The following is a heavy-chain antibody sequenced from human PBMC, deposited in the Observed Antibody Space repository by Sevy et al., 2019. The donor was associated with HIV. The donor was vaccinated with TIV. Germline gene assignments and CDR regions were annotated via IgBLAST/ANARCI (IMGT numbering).Heavy chain of an antibody. CDR3: ARDGGCSSTSCLLYFDS. CDR2: ISSRSSYI. D-gene: IGHD2-2*01. Sequence: GGSLRLSCAASGFTFSDYYMNWVRQAPGKGPEWVSSISSRSSYIHYADSVRGRFTISRDNAKNSLYLQMNSLRVDDTAVYFCARDGGCSSTSCLLYFDSWGQGALVTVSS. CDR1: GFTFSDYY. J-gene: IGHJ4*02. V-gene: IGHV3-21*01.